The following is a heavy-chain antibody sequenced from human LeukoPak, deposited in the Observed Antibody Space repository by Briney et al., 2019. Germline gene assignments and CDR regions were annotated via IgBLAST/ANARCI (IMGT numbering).Heavy chain of an antibody. CDR3: AGGTGFIIKD. J-gene: IGHJ4*02. V-gene: IGHV3-7*03. CDR1: GFTFSLYW. D-gene: IGHD3-9*01. Sequence: GGSLRLSCAASGFTFSLYWMNWVRRAPGKGLEWVANIKQDGSEKNYVDSVKGRYTISRDNAKNSLYLQMNNLRVEDTAMYYCAGGTGFIIKDWGQGTLVTVSS. CDR2: IKQDGSEK.